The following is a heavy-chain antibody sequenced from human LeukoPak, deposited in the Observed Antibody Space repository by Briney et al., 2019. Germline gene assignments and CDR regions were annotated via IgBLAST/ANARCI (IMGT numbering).Heavy chain of an antibody. CDR3: AREMGGWNYFDY. J-gene: IGHJ4*02. CDR1: GYSFTSYG. CDR2: IIPIFGTA. V-gene: IGHV1-69*05. D-gene: IGHD6-19*01. Sequence: SVKVSCKASGYSFTSYGISWVRQAPGQGLEWMGGIIPIFGTANYAQKFQGRVTITRDTSASTAYMELSSLRSEDTAVYYCAREMGGWNYFDYWGQGTLVTVSS.